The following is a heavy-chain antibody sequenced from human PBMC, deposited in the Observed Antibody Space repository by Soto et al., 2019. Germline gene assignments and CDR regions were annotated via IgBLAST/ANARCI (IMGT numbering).Heavy chain of an antibody. J-gene: IGHJ4*02. V-gene: IGHV4-59*01. CDR2: IYYSGST. Sequence: LSLTCTVSGGSISSYYWSWIRQPPGKGLEWIGYIYYSGSTNYNPSLKSRVTISVDTSKNQFSLKLSSVTAADTAVYYCARSVTAIRFDYWGQGTLVTVPS. CDR1: GGSISSYY. CDR3: ARSVTAIRFDY. D-gene: IGHD2-21*02.